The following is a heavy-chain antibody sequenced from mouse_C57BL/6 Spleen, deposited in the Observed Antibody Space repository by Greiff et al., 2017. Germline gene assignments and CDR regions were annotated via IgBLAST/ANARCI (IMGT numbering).Heavy chain of an antibody. J-gene: IGHJ4*01. D-gene: IGHD5-1*01. CDR3: ARWSSYGYYAMDY. Sequence: QVQLQQPGAELVKPGASVKLSCTASGYTFTSYWMHWVKQRPGRGLEWIGRIDPNSGGTKYNEKFNSKATLTVNKPSSTAYMQLSSLTSEASAVYYFARWSSYGYYAMDYWGQGTSVTVSS. CDR1: GYTFTSYW. CDR2: IDPNSGGT. V-gene: IGHV1-72*01.